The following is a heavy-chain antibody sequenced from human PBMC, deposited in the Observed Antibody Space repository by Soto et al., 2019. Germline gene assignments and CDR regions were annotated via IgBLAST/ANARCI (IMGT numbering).Heavy chain of an antibody. CDR3: ARGGFHYGSGRLGPFEEFDY. CDR1: GGSFSGYY. J-gene: IGHJ4*02. Sequence: SETLSLTCAVYGGSFSGYYWSWIRQPPGKGLEWIGEINHSGSTNYNPSLKSRVTISVDTSKNQFSLKLSSVTAADTAVYYCARGGFHYGSGRLGPFEEFDYWGQGTLVTVSS. D-gene: IGHD3-10*01. V-gene: IGHV4-34*01. CDR2: INHSGST.